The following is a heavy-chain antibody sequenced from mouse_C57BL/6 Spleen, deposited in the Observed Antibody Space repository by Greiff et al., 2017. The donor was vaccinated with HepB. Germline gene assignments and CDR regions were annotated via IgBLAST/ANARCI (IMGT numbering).Heavy chain of an antibody. V-gene: IGHV1-69*01. J-gene: IGHJ3*01. Sequence: QVQLQQPGAELVMPGASVKLSCKASGYTFTSYWMHWVKQRPGQGLEWIGEIDPSDSYTNYNQKFKGKSTLTVDKSSSTAYMQLSSLTSEDSAVYYGARGGTGKAWFAYWGQGTLVTVSA. D-gene: IGHD4-1*01. CDR2: IDPSDSYT. CDR3: ARGGTGKAWFAY. CDR1: GYTFTSYW.